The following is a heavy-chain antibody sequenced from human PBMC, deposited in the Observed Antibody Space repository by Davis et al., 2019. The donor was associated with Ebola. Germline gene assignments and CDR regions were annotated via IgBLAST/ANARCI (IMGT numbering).Heavy chain of an antibody. D-gene: IGHD1-1*01. CDR3: ARDVRGITGPSEY. CDR2: INPSGDIT. CDR1: GYTFTSYG. Sequence: ASVKVSCKASGYTFTSYGISWVRQAPGQGLEWMGIINPSGDITTCAQKFQGRLTMTRDTSTSTVYMQLSSLRSDDTARYYCARDVRGITGPSEYWGQGTLVTVSS. V-gene: IGHV1-46*01. J-gene: IGHJ4*02.